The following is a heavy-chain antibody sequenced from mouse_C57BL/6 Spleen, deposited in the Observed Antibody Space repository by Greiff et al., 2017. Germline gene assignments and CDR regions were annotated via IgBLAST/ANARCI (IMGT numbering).Heavy chain of an antibody. CDR1: GFSLTSYG. J-gene: IGHJ1*03. CDR3: ARSAMITQLQYFDG. CDR2: IWSGGST. V-gene: IGHV2-2*01. D-gene: IGHD2-4*01. Sequence: VKLVESGPGLVQPSQSLSITCTVSGFSLTSYGVHWVRQSPGKGLEWLGVIWSGGSTDFNAAFISSLSISKDNSKSQVFFKMNSLQAGDRAIDYCARSAMITQLQYFDGWGTGTTVSV.